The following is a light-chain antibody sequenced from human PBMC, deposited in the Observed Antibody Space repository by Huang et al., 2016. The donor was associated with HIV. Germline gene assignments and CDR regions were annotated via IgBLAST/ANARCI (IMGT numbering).Light chain of an antibody. Sequence: EIIMTQSPATLSVSPGERATLSCRASQSVNTNSAWYKQTPGQAPRLLIFGAAKSATGIPARCRVSGSVTEFTLTISILQSEDFAFYFCQQYDTPPTTFGPGTKVDI. CDR1: QSVNTN. CDR2: GAA. J-gene: IGKJ3*01. CDR3: QQYDTPPTT. V-gene: IGKV3D-15*03.